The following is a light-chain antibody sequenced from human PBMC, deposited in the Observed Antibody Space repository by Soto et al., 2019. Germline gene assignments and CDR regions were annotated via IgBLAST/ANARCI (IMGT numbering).Light chain of an antibody. J-gene: IGKJ1*01. CDR1: QSIVTY. CDR2: AAS. CDR3: QQCYSSPPWT. Sequence: DIQMTQSPSSLSASVGDRVTITCRASQSIVTYLNWYLQKPGKAPKLLIYAASNLPSGVPSRFSGSVSGTDFTLTISSLQPEDFATYFCQQCYSSPPWTFGQGTEVEIK. V-gene: IGKV1-39*01.